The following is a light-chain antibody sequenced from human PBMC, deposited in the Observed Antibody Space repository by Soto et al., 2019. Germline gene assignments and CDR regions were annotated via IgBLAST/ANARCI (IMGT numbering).Light chain of an antibody. CDR1: QSISDT. V-gene: IGKV3-15*01. J-gene: IGKJ1*01. CDR3: QQYNNWPWT. CDR2: GAS. Sequence: VMTQSPSTLSVPPALRPTLSCRASQSISDTLAWYQQKPGQAPRLLIHGASTRATGFPARFSGSGSGTDFTLTISSLQSEDFAVYYCQQYNNWPWTFGQGTKVDIK.